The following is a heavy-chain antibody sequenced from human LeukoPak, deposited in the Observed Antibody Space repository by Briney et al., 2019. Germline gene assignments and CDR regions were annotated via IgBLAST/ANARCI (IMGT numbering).Heavy chain of an antibody. CDR3: ARVRRAYCGGDCAPGYFQH. CDR2: IIPIFGTA. Sequence: ASVKVSCKASGGTFSSYAISWVRQAPGQGLEWMGGIIPIFGTANYAQKFQGRVTITADESTSTAYMELSSLRSEDTAVYYCARVRRAYCGGDCAPGYFQHWGQGTLVTVSS. J-gene: IGHJ1*01. CDR1: GGTFSSYA. V-gene: IGHV1-69*13. D-gene: IGHD2-21*01.